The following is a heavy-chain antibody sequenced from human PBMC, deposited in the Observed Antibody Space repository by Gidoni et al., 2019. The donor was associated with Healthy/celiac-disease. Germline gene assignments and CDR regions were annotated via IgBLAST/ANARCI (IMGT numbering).Heavy chain of an antibody. CDR1: GGSISSYY. V-gene: IGHV4-59*01. CDR2: IYYSGST. CDR3: ARVRAVLVRVPAAISWFDP. J-gene: IGHJ5*02. Sequence: QVQLQESGPGLVKPSETLSLTCTVSGGSISSYYWSWIRQPPGKGLEWIGYIYYSGSTNYNPSLKSRVTISVDTSKNQFSLKLSSVTAADTAVYYCARVRAVLVRVPAAISWFDPWGQGTLVTVSS. D-gene: IGHD2-2*02.